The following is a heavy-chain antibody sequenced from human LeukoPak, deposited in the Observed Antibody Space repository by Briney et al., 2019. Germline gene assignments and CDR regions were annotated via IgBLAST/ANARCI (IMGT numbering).Heavy chain of an antibody. CDR3: ARVFSGSDY. V-gene: IGHV3-48*03. CDR1: GFSFYTYA. CDR2: IGGSGTMT. J-gene: IGHJ4*02. D-gene: IGHD2-15*01. Sequence: GSLRLSRAASGFSFYTYAMNWVRQAPGKGLEWVSGIGGSGTMTYYADSLQGRFTISRDNAKNSLYLQMNSLRAEDTAIYYCARVFSGSDYWGQGTPVTVSS.